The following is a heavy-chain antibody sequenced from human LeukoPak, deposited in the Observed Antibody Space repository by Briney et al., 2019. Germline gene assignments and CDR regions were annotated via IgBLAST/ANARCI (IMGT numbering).Heavy chain of an antibody. CDR3: ARVRGYYDCSGPRDY. CDR1: GYTFTSYG. J-gene: IGHJ4*02. CDR2: ISAYNGNT. V-gene: IGHV1-18*01. Sequence: ASVKVSCKASGYTFTSYGISWVRQAPGQGLEWMGWISAYNGNTNYAQKLQGRVTMTTDTSTSTAYMELRSLRSDDTAVYYCARVRGYYDCSGPRDYWGQGTLVTVSS. D-gene: IGHD3-22*01.